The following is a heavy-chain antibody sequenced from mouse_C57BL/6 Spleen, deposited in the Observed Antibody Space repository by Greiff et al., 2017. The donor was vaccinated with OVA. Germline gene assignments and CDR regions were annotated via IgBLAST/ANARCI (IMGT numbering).Heavy chain of an antibody. CDR3: ARYGYGKVDY. Sequence: QVQLQQPGAELVRPGSSVKLSCKASGYTFTSYWLDWVKQRPGQGLEWIGNIYPSDSETHYNQKFKDKATLTVDKSSSTAYMQLSSLTSEDSAVYYCARYGYGKVDYWGQGTTLTVSS. D-gene: IGHD2-10*02. J-gene: IGHJ2*01. CDR2: IYPSDSET. CDR1: GYTFTSYW. V-gene: IGHV1-61*01.